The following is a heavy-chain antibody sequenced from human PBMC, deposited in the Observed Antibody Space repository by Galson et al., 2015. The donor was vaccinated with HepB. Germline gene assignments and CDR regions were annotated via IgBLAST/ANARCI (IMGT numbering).Heavy chain of an antibody. J-gene: IGHJ5*02. Sequence: PALVKPTQTLTLTCTFSGFSLSTSGVGVGWIRQPPGKALEWLALIYWDDDKRYSPSLKSRLTITKDTSKNQVVLTMTNMDPVDTATYYCAHSFRTDRRFLEWLLSGVDWFDPWGQGTLVTVSS. D-gene: IGHD3-3*01. CDR1: GFSLSTSGVG. CDR2: IYWDDDK. V-gene: IGHV2-5*02. CDR3: AHSFRTDRRFLEWLLSGVDWFDP.